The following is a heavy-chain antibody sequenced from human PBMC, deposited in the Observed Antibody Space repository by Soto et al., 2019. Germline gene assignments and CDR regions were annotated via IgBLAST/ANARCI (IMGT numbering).Heavy chain of an antibody. V-gene: IGHV4-59*08. CDR1: GGSISSYS. CDR2: IYYSGST. J-gene: IGHJ4*02. D-gene: IGHD2-15*01. CDR3: ARLWRAAFDY. Sequence: QVQLQESGPGLVKPSETLSLTCTVSGGSISSYSWSWIRQPPGKGLEWIGNIYYSGSTTYNPSLKCLVTISVDTSNNQFSRKLSSVTAADTAVYYCARLWRAAFDYWGQGPLFTVSS.